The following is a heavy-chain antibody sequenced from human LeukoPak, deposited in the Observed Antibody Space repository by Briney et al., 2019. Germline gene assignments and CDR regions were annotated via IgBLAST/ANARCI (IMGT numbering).Heavy chain of an antibody. CDR3: ANSTVKGWFGP. V-gene: IGHV3-23*01. CDR2: ISGSGGST. J-gene: IGHJ5*02. Sequence: GGSLRLSRAACRFTFSSYAMSWVRQAPGKGLEWVSAISGSGGSTYYADSAKGRFTISRDNSKNTLYLQMNSLRAEDTAVYYCANSTVKGWFGPWGQGTLVTVSS. D-gene: IGHD4-17*01. CDR1: RFTFSSYA.